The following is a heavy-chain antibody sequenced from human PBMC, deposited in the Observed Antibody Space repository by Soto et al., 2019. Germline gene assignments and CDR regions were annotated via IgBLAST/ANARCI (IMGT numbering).Heavy chain of an antibody. CDR3: ARSPTNYYYGMDV. CDR2: ISYSGIT. D-gene: IGHD2-2*01. J-gene: IGHJ6*02. V-gene: IGHV4-59*01. Sequence: ASETLSLTCTVSNGSISNYYGSWIRQPPGKGLEWIGSISYSGITNYIPSLKSRVTISVDTSKNKFSLRLSSVTAADTAVYYCARSPTNYYYGMDVWGQGTTVTVSS. CDR1: NGSISNYY.